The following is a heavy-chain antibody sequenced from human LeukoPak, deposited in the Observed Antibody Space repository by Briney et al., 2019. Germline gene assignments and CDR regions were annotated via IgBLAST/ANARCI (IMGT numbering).Heavy chain of an antibody. J-gene: IGHJ4*02. CDR2: IRGGGGT. Sequence: GGSLRLSCAASGFSFSQYAMSWVRQPPARGLEWVSSIRGGGGTFYADSVKGRFTLSRDDSRNTVYLQLNNLRVEDTAVYYCAKANWVSNADAVWWGQGTLVTVSS. D-gene: IGHD1-1*01. V-gene: IGHV3-23*01. CDR3: AKANWVSNADAVW. CDR1: GFSFSQYA.